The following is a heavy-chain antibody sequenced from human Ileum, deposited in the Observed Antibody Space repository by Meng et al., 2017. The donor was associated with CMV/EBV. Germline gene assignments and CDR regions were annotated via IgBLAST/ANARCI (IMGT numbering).Heavy chain of an antibody. CDR1: GFTFSTYA. J-gene: IGHJ4*02. V-gene: IGHV3-30-3*01. D-gene: IGHD2-21*01. CDR2: IPYDDTNK. Sequence: GESLKISCAASGFTFSTYAMHWVRQAPGKGLEWVASIPYDDTNKYYADSVKGRFTISRDNSKNTLFLQMNSLRAEDTAVYYCARGGYCGPNNSFHFERYYFDYWGQGTLVTVSS. CDR3: ARGGYCGPNNSFHFERYYFDY.